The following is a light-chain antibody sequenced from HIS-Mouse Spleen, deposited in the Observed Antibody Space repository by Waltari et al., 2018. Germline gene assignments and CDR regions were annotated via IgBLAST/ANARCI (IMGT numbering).Light chain of an antibody. Sequence: AIRMTQSPSSFSASTGDRVTITCRASQGISSSLAWYQQKPGKAPKLLFYAASTLQSGVPSRFSGSGSGTDFTLTISCLQSEDFATYYCQQYYSYRFTFGPGTKVDIK. CDR1: QGISSS. CDR2: AAS. V-gene: IGKV1-8*01. J-gene: IGKJ3*01. CDR3: QQYYSYRFT.